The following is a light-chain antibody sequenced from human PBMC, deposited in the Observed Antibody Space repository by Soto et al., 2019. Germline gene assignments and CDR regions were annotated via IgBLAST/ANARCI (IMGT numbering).Light chain of an antibody. CDR1: QDISNY. V-gene: IGKV1-33*01. Sequence: IQITHSPCSLSASAGDRVTITCQASQDISNYLNWYQQKPGKAPKLLIYDASNLETGVPSRFSGSGSGTDFTFTISSLQPEDIATYYCQQYGTSEITFGQGTRLEIK. CDR3: QQYGTSEIT. CDR2: DAS. J-gene: IGKJ5*01.